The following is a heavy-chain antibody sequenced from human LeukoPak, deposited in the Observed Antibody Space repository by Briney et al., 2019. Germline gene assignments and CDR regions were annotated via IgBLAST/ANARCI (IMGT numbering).Heavy chain of an antibody. V-gene: IGHV3-11*01. J-gene: IGHJ4*01. Sequence: GGSLRLSCAASGFTFSDYYMGWMRHAPGKGLEWLSYISSSGTTIHDADSVKGRFTISRDNAKNSLFLQMNSLRAEDTAVYYCARARGSYSFDYWGHGTLLTVSS. CDR1: GFTFSDYY. D-gene: IGHD1-26*01. CDR2: ISSSGTTI. CDR3: ARARGSYSFDY.